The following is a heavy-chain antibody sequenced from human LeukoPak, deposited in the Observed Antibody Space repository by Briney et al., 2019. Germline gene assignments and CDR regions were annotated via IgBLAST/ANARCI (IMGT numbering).Heavy chain of an antibody. D-gene: IGHD1-26*01. CDR2: INTDGSST. CDR1: GFTVSSNY. CDR3: EGGSYYAFDI. V-gene: IGHV3-74*01. Sequence: GGSLRLSCAASGFTVSSNYMSWVRQAPGKGLVWVSRINTDGSSTSYADSVKGRFTISRDNAKNTLYLQMNSLRAEDTAVYYCEGGSYYAFDIWGQGTMVTVSS. J-gene: IGHJ3*02.